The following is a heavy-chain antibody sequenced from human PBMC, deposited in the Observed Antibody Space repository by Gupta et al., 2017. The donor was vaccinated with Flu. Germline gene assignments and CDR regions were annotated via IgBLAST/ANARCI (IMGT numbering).Heavy chain of an antibody. Sequence: QLQLQESGPGLVKPSETLSLTCTVSGGSISSSSYYWGWIRQPPGKGLEWIGSIYYSGSTYYNPSLKSRVTISVDTSKNQFSLKLSSGTAADTAVYYCARHALRYDFAALVGGFMDVWGQGTTVTVSS. J-gene: IGHJ6*02. D-gene: IGHD3-3*01. V-gene: IGHV4-39*01. CDR2: IYYSGST. CDR3: ARHALRYDFAALVGGFMDV. CDR1: GGSISSSSYY.